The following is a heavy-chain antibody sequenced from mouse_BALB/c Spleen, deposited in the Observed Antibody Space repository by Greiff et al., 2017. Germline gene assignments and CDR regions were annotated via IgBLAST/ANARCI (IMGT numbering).Heavy chain of an antibody. J-gene: IGHJ4*01. CDR1: GFTFSSYA. D-gene: IGHD2-4*01. Sequence: EVQLVESGGGLVKPGGSLKLSCAASGFTFSSYAMSWVRQTPEKRLEWVASISSGGSTYYPDSVKGRFSISRDNAKNTLYLQMISLKSEDTAMYYCARAYCDNDKDAMDYWGQGTSVTVSS. V-gene: IGHV5-6-5*01. CDR3: ARAYCDNDKDAMDY. CDR2: ISSGGST.